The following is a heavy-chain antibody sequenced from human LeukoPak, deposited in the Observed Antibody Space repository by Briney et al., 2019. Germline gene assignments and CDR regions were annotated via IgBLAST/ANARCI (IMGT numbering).Heavy chain of an antibody. D-gene: IGHD6-6*01. CDR3: ARPPSIAARFA. V-gene: IGHV3-30-3*01. CDR2: ISYDGSNK. CDR1: GFTFNSYA. Sequence: PGGSLRLSCGASGFTFNSYAFHWVRQAPGKGLEWVAVISYDGSNKYYADSVKGRFTISRDNSKNTLYLQMNSLRAEDTAVYYCARPPSIAARFAWGQGTLVTVSS. J-gene: IGHJ5*02.